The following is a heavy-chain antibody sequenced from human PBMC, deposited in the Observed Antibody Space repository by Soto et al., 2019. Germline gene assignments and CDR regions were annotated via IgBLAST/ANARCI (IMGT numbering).Heavy chain of an antibody. Sequence: QVQLVESGGGLVKPGGSLRLSCAASGFTFSDYYMSWHRQAPGKRLEWVSYISSGSSMYYADSVKGRFTISRDNANNSLYLQMNSLRAEDTAVYYCVKNPAGTSVTTKYFQHWGQGTLVTVSS. V-gene: IGHV3-11*01. CDR2: ISSGSSM. D-gene: IGHD4-17*01. CDR3: VKNPAGTSVTTKYFQH. J-gene: IGHJ1*01. CDR1: GFTFSDYY.